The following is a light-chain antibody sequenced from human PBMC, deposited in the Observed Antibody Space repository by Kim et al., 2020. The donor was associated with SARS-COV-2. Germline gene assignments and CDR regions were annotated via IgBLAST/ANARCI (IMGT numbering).Light chain of an antibody. CDR2: KDS. V-gene: IGLV3-27*01. CDR1: ILKKKY. CDR3: YSGADNNRV. Sequence: SYELTQPSSVSVSPGQTARITCSGDILKKKYARWFQQKPGQAPVLLIYKDSERPSGIPERFSASSSGTTVTLTISGAQAEDEADYYCYSGADNNRVFGGGTQLTVL. J-gene: IGLJ3*02.